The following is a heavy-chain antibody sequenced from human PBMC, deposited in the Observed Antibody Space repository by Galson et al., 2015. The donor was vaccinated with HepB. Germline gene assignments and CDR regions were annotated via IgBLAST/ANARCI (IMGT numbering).Heavy chain of an antibody. Sequence: SLRLSCAASGFTFSSFEMTWVRQTPGKGLEWVSYISSSGTTIYYADSVKGRFTISRDNAKGSLYLQMNSLRAEDTAVYYCARGRVVINWGQGTLVTVSS. D-gene: IGHD3-3*01. CDR1: GFTFSSFE. CDR2: ISSSGTTI. J-gene: IGHJ1*01. V-gene: IGHV3-48*03. CDR3: ARGRVVIN.